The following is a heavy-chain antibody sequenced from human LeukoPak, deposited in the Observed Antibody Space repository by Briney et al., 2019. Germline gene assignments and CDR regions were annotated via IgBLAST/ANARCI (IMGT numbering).Heavy chain of an antibody. CDR2: IEQDGSEK. CDR3: ARSFGQLSSSYFDY. V-gene: IGHV3-7*03. D-gene: IGHD3-10*01. J-gene: IGHJ4*02. Sequence: GGSLRLSCAASGFTFSSYWMSWVRQAPGKGLEWVASIEQDGSEKYYVDSVKGRFTISRDNAKNSLYLQMNSLRAEDTALYYCARSFGQLSSSYFDYWGQGTLVTVSS. CDR1: GFTFSSYW.